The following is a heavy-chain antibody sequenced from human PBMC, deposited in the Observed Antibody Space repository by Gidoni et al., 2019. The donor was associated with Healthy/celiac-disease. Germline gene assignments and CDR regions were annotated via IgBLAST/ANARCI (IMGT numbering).Heavy chain of an antibody. Sequence: QVQLVQSGAEVKKPGSSVKVSCKASGGTFSSYAISWVRQAPGQGLEWMGRIIPSLGIANYAQKFQGRVTITADKSTSTAYMELSSMRAEDTAVYYCARDRSSSAQINWFDPWGQGTLVTVSS. CDR3: ARDRSSSAQINWFDP. V-gene: IGHV1-69*09. J-gene: IGHJ5*02. CDR1: GGTFSSYA. D-gene: IGHD6-6*01. CDR2: IIPSLGIA.